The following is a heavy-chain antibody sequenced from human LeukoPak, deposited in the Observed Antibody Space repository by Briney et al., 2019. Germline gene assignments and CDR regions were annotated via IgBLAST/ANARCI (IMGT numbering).Heavy chain of an antibody. CDR2: IYYSGST. Sequence: PSETLSLTCTVSGGSISSGDYYWNWIRQPPGKGLEWIGYIYYSGSTYYNPSLKSRVTISVDTSKNQFSLKLTSVTAADTAVYYCASFSYCGGDCPAYWGQGTLVTVSS. CDR1: GGSISSGDYY. J-gene: IGHJ4*02. CDR3: ASFSYCGGDCPAY. D-gene: IGHD2-21*01. V-gene: IGHV4-30-4*08.